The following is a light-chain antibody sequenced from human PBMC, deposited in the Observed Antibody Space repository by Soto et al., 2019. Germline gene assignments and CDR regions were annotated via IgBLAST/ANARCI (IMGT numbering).Light chain of an antibody. CDR2: DVN. Sequence: QSALTQPPSAFGSPGQSVTISCTGTSSDVGAYIFVSWYQQHPGKAPKLLIYDVNRRPPGVPDRFFGSKSGNTASLTVSGLQAEDEADYYCVSFAGGTYVFGPAPKVTVL. CDR3: VSFAGGTYV. J-gene: IGLJ1*01. CDR1: SSDVGAYIF. V-gene: IGLV2-8*01.